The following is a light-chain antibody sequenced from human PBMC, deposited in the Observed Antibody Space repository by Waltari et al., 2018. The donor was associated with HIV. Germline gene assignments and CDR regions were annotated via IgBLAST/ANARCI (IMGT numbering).Light chain of an antibody. CDR2: SNS. J-gene: IGLJ2*01. Sequence: QSVLTQPPSASGTLGQRVTISCSGSSSNIGSYMVTWYRHLPGTAPKLLIYSNSHRPSGVPDRFSGSKSGTSASLAISGLQSGDEADYYCAAWDDSLNGAGFGGGTKLTVL. V-gene: IGLV1-44*01. CDR1: SSNIGSYM. CDR3: AAWDDSLNGAG.